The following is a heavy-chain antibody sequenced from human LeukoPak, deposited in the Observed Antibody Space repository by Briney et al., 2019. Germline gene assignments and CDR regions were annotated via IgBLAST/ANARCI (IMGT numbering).Heavy chain of an antibody. CDR2: IYYSGST. Sequence: PSETLSLTCTVSGGSIRSSSYYWGWIRQPPGKGLEWIGSIYYSGSTYYNPSLKSRVTISVDTSKNQFSLKLSSVTAADTAVYYCAKETYGDSHFDYWGQGTLVTVSS. J-gene: IGHJ4*02. CDR1: GGSIRSSSYY. CDR3: AKETYGDSHFDY. V-gene: IGHV4-39*02. D-gene: IGHD4-17*01.